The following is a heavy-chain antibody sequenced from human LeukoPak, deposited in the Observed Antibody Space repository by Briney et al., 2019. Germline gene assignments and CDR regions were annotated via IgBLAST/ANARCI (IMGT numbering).Heavy chain of an antibody. CDR3: ARVSRRYCSSTSCYVTPYYYYGMDV. CDR1: GYTFTSYD. Sequence: ASVKVSCKASGYTFTSYDINWVRQAPGQGLEWMGWISAYNGNTNYAQKLQGRVTMTTDASTSTAYMELRSLRSDDTAVYYCARVSRRYCSSTSCYVTPYYYYGMDVWGQGTTVTVSS. CDR2: ISAYNGNT. D-gene: IGHD2-2*01. V-gene: IGHV1-18*01. J-gene: IGHJ6*02.